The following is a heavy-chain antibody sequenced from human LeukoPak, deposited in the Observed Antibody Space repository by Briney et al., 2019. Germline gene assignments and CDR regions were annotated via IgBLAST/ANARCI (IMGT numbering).Heavy chain of an antibody. Sequence: GRSLRLSCAASGFTFDDYAMHWVRQAPGKGLEWVSGISWNSGSIGYADSVKGRFTISRDNAKNSLYLQMNSLRAEDTAVYYCARVRCSSTSCHITYYYYMDVWGKGTTVTVSS. V-gene: IGHV3-9*01. CDR3: ARVRCSSTSCHITYYYYMDV. CDR2: ISWNSGSI. D-gene: IGHD2-2*01. CDR1: GFTFDDYA. J-gene: IGHJ6*03.